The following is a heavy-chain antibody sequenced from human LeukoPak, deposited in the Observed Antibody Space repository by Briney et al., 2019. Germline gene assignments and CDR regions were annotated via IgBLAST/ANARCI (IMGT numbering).Heavy chain of an antibody. CDR3: AKSSGSYYGFSWFDP. Sequence: PGGSLRLSCAASEFTFSGYAMSWVRQAPGKGPEWVSTITENGDRSYYTDSVKGRFTISRDNSKNTLYLQMNSLRAEDTAVYYCAKSSGSYYGFSWFDPWGQGTLVTVSS. D-gene: IGHD1-26*01. CDR1: EFTFSGYA. V-gene: IGHV3-23*01. J-gene: IGHJ5*02. CDR2: ITENGDRS.